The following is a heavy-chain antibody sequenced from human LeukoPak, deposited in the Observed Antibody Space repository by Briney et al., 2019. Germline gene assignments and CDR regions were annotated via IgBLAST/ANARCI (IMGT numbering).Heavy chain of an antibody. V-gene: IGHV4-30-4*08. CDR3: ARGGEFTMIGTPFDY. D-gene: IGHD3-22*01. CDR1: GGSISSGDYY. J-gene: IGHJ4*02. CDR2: IYYSGST. Sequence: KPSETLSLTCTVSGGSISSGDYYWSWIRQPPGKGLEWIGYIYYSGSTYYNPSLKSRVTISVDTSKNQFSLKLSSVTAADTAVHYCARGGEFTMIGTPFDYWGQGTLVTVSS.